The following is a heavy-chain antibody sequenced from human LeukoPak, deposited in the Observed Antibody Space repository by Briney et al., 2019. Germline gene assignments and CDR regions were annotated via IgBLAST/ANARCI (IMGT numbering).Heavy chain of an antibody. Sequence: GASVKVSCKASGYTFTNYHMNWVRQAPGQGLEWMGWMNPHSGKTGYAQNFQGRVTMTRDTSISTAYMELSSLRSEDTAVYYCARLSSHYGDYKVDPWGQGTLVTVSS. CDR2: MNPHSGKT. J-gene: IGHJ5*02. D-gene: IGHD4-17*01. CDR3: ARLSSHYGDYKVDP. V-gene: IGHV1-8*02. CDR1: GYTFTNYH.